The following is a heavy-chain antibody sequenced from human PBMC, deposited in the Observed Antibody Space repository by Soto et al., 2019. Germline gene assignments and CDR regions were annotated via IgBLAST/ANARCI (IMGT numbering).Heavy chain of an antibody. CDR1: GYTFTSYA. CDR2: INAGNGNT. J-gene: IGHJ1*01. Sequence: QVQLMQSGAEVKKPGASVKVSCKASGYTFTSYAMHWVRQAPGQRLEWMGWINAGNGNTKYSQKFQGRVTITRDTSASTAYMELSSLRSEDTAVYYCARGGLRFGYFQHWGQGTLVTVSS. CDR3: ARGGLRFGYFQH. V-gene: IGHV1-3*01. D-gene: IGHD5-12*01.